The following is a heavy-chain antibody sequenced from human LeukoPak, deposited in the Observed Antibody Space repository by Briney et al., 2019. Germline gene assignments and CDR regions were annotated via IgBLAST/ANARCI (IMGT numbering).Heavy chain of an antibody. CDR2: IYYSGST. J-gene: IGHJ4*02. V-gene: IGHV4-61*01. CDR3: ARAAGGSGSYYRGLFDY. Sequence: SETLSLTCTVSGGSVSSGSYYWSWVRQPPGKGLEWIGYIYYSGSTNYNPSLKSRVTISVDTSKNQFSLKLSSVTAADTAVYYCARAAGGSGSYYRGLFDYWGQGTLVTVSA. CDR1: GGSVSSGSYY. D-gene: IGHD3-10*01.